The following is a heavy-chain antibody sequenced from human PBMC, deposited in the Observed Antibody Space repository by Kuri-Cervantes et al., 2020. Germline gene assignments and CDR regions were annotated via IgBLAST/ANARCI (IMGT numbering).Heavy chain of an antibody. CDR1: GFTFDDYG. V-gene: IGHV3-9*01. CDR2: ISWNSGSI. CDR3: AKGGGYCSGGSCYPTLDY. Sequence: SLKISCAASGFTFDDYGMSWVRQAPGKGLEWVSGISWNSGSIGYADSVKGRFTISRDNAKNSLYLQMNSLRAEDTALYYCAKGGGYCSGGSCYPTLDYWGQGTLVTVSS. J-gene: IGHJ4*02. D-gene: IGHD2-15*01.